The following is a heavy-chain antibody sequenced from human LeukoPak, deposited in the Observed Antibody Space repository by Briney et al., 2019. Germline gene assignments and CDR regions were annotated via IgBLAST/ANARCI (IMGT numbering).Heavy chain of an antibody. CDR1: GFSFSNYA. CDR3: ARDFGLRCSGGTCYSVYYYGMDV. D-gene: IGHD2-15*01. J-gene: IGHJ6*04. Sequence: GGSLRLSCSASGFSFSNYAMYWVRQAPGKGLEWVANIKQGGSEKYYVDSVKGRFTISRDNAKSSLYLQMNSLRAEDTAVYYCARDFGLRCSGGTCYSVYYYGMDVWGKGTTVTVSS. CDR2: IKQGGSEK. V-gene: IGHV3-7*03.